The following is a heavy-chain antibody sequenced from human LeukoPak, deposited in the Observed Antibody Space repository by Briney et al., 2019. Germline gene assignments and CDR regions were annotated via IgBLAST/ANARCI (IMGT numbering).Heavy chain of an antibody. Sequence: PGGSLRLSCAASGFTFSSYSMNWVRQAPGKGLEWVSCISSSSSYIYYADSAKGRFTISRDSAKNSLYLQMNSLRAEDTAVYYCASFYGYNFYWGQGTLVTVSS. D-gene: IGHD5-24*01. CDR1: GFTFSSYS. V-gene: IGHV3-21*01. CDR2: ISSSSSYI. CDR3: ASFYGYNFY. J-gene: IGHJ4*02.